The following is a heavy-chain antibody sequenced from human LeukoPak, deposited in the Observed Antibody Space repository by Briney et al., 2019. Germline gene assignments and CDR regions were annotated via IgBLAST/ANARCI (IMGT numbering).Heavy chain of an antibody. CDR3: ARDRGGRYMYLQH. J-gene: IGHJ1*01. D-gene: IGHD1-26*01. CDR1: GFTFDDYG. Sequence: GGSLRLSCAASGFTFDDYGMSWVRQAPGRGLEWVSGINSNGGSAGYADSVKGRFSISRDNAKNSLFLQMNGLRAEDTALYYCARDRGGRYMYLQHWGQGTLVTVSS. V-gene: IGHV3-20*04. CDR2: INSNGGSA.